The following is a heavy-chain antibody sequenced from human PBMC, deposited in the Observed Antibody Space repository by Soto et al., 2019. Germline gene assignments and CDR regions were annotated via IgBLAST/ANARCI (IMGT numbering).Heavy chain of an antibody. V-gene: IGHV4-59*01. CDR3: ARGPYYYDSSGYYGESEADY. CDR1: GGSIRDYF. J-gene: IGHJ4*02. D-gene: IGHD3-22*01. CDR2: IYYSGRT. Sequence: SETLSLTCTVSGGSIRDYFWTWIRQPPGKGLEWIGYIYYSGRTNYNPSLKSRVSISVDTSKNHFSLQLRSVTAADTAVYYCARGPYYYDSSGYYGESEADYWGQGTLVTVSS.